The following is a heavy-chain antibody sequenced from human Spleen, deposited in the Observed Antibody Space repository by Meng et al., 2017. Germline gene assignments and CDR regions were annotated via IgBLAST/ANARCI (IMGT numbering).Heavy chain of an antibody. Sequence: GGSLRLSCAASGFTFSTYAMHWARQAPGKGLEWVAAISFDGSDTYYADSVQGRFTISRDNSKNTLYLQMNGLRAEDTAVYYCARGRREARQWRDYWGQGTLVTVSS. J-gene: IGHJ4*02. CDR3: ARGRREARQWRDY. D-gene: IGHD6-19*01. CDR2: ISFDGSDT. V-gene: IGHV3-30*04. CDR1: GFTFSTYA.